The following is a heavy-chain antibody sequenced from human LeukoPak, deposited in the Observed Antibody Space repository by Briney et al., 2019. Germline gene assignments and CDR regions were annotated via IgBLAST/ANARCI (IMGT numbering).Heavy chain of an antibody. CDR1: GFTFSSYG. Sequence: GGSLRLSCAASGFTFSSYGMHWVRQAPGKGLEWVSGISWNSGSIGYADSVKGRFTISRDNAKNSLYLQMNSLRAEDTALYYCAKGSIAAADVFDYWGQGTLVTVSS. CDR2: ISWNSGSI. D-gene: IGHD6-13*01. CDR3: AKGSIAAADVFDY. V-gene: IGHV3-9*01. J-gene: IGHJ4*02.